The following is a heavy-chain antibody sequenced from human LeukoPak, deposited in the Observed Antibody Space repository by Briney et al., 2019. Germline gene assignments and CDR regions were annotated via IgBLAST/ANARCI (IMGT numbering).Heavy chain of an antibody. J-gene: IGHJ4*02. V-gene: IGHV1-2*02. CDR3: ARERTLTSCYDY. CDR1: GYTFTGYY. CDR2: INPNSGGT. Sequence: ASVKVSCKASGYTFTGYYMHWVRQAPGQGLEWMGWINPNSGGTNYAQKFQGRVTMTRDTSISTAYMELTRLRSDDTAVYYCARERTLTSCYDYWGQGTLVTVSS. D-gene: IGHD2-15*01.